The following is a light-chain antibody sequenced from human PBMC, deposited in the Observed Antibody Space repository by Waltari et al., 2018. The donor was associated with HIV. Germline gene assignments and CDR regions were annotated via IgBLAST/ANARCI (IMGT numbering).Light chain of an antibody. Sequence: QSALTQPASVSGSPGQSTTISCTGPNNDVGASNYVSWYQQHPGKAPKLMIYDVSNRPSGVSNRFSGSKSGNTASLTISGLQAEDEADYYCSSYTSSSTRVFGGGTKLTVL. J-gene: IGLJ3*02. CDR2: DVS. CDR1: NNDVGASNY. V-gene: IGLV2-14*03. CDR3: SSYTSSSTRV.